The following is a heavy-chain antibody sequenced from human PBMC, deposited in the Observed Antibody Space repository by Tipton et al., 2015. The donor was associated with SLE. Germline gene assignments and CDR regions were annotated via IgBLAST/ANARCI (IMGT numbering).Heavy chain of an antibody. CDR3: AREFPNPVTTVHYYFDL. D-gene: IGHD4-11*01. CDR2: MYLSGNT. J-gene: IGHJ2*01. CDR1: GDSISNYY. Sequence: LRLSCTVSGDSISNYYWAWIRQPAGKGLEWVGRMYLSGNTNYNPSLKSRLTMSVDTSKNHFSLKLISVTAADTAVYYCAREFPNPVTTVHYYFDLWGRGTLVTVSS. V-gene: IGHV4-4*07.